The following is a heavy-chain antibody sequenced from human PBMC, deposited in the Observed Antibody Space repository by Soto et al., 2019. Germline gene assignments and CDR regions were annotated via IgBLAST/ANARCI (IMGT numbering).Heavy chain of an antibody. Sequence: GASVKVSCKASGFTVSDSAEQWVRQARGQPLEWIGYIVVGNGNTNFAQRFQERVTLTSDKSRGTAYMELRSLRSEDTAVYYCAATTHYDFWSGYFTGVAFDIWGQGTKVTVSS. J-gene: IGHJ3*02. D-gene: IGHD3-3*01. CDR3: AATTHYDFWSGYFTGVAFDI. CDR1: GFTVSDSA. CDR2: IVVGNGNT. V-gene: IGHV1-58*01.